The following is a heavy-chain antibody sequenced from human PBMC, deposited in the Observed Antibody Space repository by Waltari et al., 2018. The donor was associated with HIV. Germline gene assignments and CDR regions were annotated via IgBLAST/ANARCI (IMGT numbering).Heavy chain of an antibody. CDR1: GFTFSGSA. CDR3: TSLEMATMGRDY. CDR2: IRSKTDIYAT. D-gene: IGHD5-12*01. J-gene: IGHJ4*02. Sequence: EVQLVESGGGLVQPGGSLKLSCAASGFTFSGSAMHWVRQASGKGLEWVGRIRSKTDIYATAYAASVKGRFTIARDDSKNMAYLQMNSLKTEDTAVYYCTSLEMATMGRDYWGQGTLVTVSS. V-gene: IGHV3-73*02.